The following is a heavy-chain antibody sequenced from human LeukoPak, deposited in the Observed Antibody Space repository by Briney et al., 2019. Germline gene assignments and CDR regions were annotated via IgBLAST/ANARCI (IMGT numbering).Heavy chain of an antibody. CDR3: AKDGCSGGSCQAGY. J-gene: IGHJ4*02. CDR2: ISSDASNQ. D-gene: IGHD2-15*01. Sequence: GGSLRLSCVASGFSFSTYGMHWVRQAPGKGLEWVAVISSDASNQYYTDSVKGRFAISRDNSRNTLYLQMNSLRYEDTAVYYRAKDGCSGGSCQAGYWGQGTLVTVSS. V-gene: IGHV3-30*18. CDR1: GFSFSTYG.